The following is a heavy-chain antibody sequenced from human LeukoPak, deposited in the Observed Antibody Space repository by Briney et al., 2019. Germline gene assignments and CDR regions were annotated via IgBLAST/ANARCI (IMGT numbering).Heavy chain of an antibody. CDR2: IIPIFGTA. Sequence: GASVKVSCKASGGTFSSYAISWVRQAPGQGLEWMGGIIPIFGTANYAQKFQGRVTITADESTSTAYMELSSLRSEDTAVYYCAREGSRTSWGGDNWFDPWGQGTLVTVSS. CDR3: AREGSRTSWGGDNWFDP. CDR1: GGTFSSYA. D-gene: IGHD2-2*01. J-gene: IGHJ5*02. V-gene: IGHV1-69*13.